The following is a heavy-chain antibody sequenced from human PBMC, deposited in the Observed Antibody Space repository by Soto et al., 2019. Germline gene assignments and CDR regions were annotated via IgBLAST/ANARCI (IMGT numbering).Heavy chain of an antibody. J-gene: IGHJ4*02. Sequence: PGGSLRLSCAASGFTFSDYYMSWIRQAPGKGLEWVSYISSSSSYTNYADSVKGRFTISRDNAKNSLYLQMNSLRAEDTAVYYCASAGTTVNYWGQGTLVTVSS. D-gene: IGHD4-17*01. CDR3: ASAGTTVNY. V-gene: IGHV3-11*06. CDR1: GFTFSDYY. CDR2: ISSSSSYT.